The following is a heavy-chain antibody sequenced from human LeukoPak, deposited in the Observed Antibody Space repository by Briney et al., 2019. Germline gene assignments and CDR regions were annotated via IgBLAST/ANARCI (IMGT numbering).Heavy chain of an antibody. V-gene: IGHV3-7*01. CDR2: IKEDGSDI. D-gene: IGHD2-15*01. J-gene: IGHJ2*01. CDR1: GFTFTSYS. CDR3: AKDGGTSYWYFDL. Sequence: SGGSLRLSCAASGFTFTSYSMTWARQAPGRGLEWVARIKEDGSDIHYVDSVKGRFTISRDNARNSVYLQMNSLRAEDTAVYYCAKDGGTSYWYFDLWGRGTLVTVSS.